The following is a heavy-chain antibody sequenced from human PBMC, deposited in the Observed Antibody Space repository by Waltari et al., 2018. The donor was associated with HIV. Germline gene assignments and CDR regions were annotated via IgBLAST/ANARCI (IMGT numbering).Heavy chain of an antibody. CDR2: IYTSGST. J-gene: IGHJ6*02. CDR3: ARVEDYYDSSRALYGMDV. D-gene: IGHD3-22*01. V-gene: IGHV4-61*02. CDR1: GGSISSGSYY. Sequence: QVQLQESGPGLVKPSQTLSLTCTVSGGSISSGSYYWSWIRQPAGKGLEWIGRIYTSGSTNYNPSLKSRVTISVDTSKNQFSLKLSSVTAADTAVYYCARVEDYYDSSRALYGMDVWGQGTTVTVSS.